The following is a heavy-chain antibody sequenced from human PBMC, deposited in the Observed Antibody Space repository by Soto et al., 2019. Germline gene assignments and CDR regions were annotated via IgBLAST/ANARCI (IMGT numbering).Heavy chain of an antibody. V-gene: IGHV3-7*01. J-gene: IGHJ4*02. CDR3: ARDVGFDYVN. Sequence: EVQLVESGGGLVQPGGSLRISCAVSGFSIASYWMSWVRQAPGKGLEWVATTKEDGSEIYYVDSVRGRFTISRDNALNSLYLQMNSLSAEDTAVYFCARDVGFDYVNWGQGTLVTVSS. CDR1: GFSIASYW. CDR2: TKEDGSEI. D-gene: IGHD3-16*01.